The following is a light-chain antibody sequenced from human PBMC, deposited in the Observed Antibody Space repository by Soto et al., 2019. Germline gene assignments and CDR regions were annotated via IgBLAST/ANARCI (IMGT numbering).Light chain of an antibody. Sequence: QSALTQPASVSGSPGQSITISCTGTSSDVGGYIYVSWYQQHPGKAPKLMIYDVTSRPSGVSYRFSGSKSGNTASLTISGLRAEDEADYYCSSYTTSSSYVFGTGTKVTVL. J-gene: IGLJ1*01. CDR3: SSYTTSSSYV. CDR2: DVT. V-gene: IGLV2-14*01. CDR1: SSDVGGYIY.